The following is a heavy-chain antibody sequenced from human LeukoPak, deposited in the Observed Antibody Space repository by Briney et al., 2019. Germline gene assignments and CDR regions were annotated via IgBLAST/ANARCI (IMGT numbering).Heavy chain of an antibody. CDR2: ISFGGGST. D-gene: IGHD2-2*02. V-gene: IGHV3-23*01. CDR1: GITLSNYA. Sequence: PGGSLRLSCTASGITLSNYAMTWVRQAPGKGLEWVSGISFGGGSTYYADSVKGRFTISRDDPKNTLYLQMSSLRAEDTAVYYCASPCTITSCYTPAYWGQGTLVTVSS. J-gene: IGHJ4*02. CDR3: ASPCTITSCYTPAY.